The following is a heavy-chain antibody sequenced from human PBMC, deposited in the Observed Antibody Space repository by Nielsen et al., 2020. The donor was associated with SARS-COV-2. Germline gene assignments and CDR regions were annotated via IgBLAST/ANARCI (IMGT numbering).Heavy chain of an antibody. CDR2: ISGSGGST. J-gene: IGHJ2*01. CDR1: GFTFSSYA. D-gene: IGHD3-22*01. V-gene: IGHV3-23*01. CDR3: ARVGHTYYYDSSGYYTDYWYFDL. Sequence: GGSLRLSCAASGFTFSSYAMSWVRQAPGKGLEWVSAISGSGGSTYYADSVKGRFTISRDNSKNTLYLQMNSLRAEDTAVYYCARVGHTYYYDSSGYYTDYWYFDLWGRGTLVTVSS.